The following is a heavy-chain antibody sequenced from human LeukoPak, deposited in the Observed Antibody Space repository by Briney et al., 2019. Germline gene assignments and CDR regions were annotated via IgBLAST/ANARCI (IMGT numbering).Heavy chain of an antibody. CDR2: FDPEDGET. Sequence: ASVKVSCKVSGYTLTELSMHWVRQAPGKGLEWMGGFDPEDGETIYAQKFQGRVTMTEDTSTDTAYMELSSLRSEDTAVYYCATALGSDCSGGSCYDAFDIWGQGTMVTVSS. CDR3: ATALGSDCSGGSCYDAFDI. V-gene: IGHV1-24*01. CDR1: GYTLTELS. D-gene: IGHD2-15*01. J-gene: IGHJ3*02.